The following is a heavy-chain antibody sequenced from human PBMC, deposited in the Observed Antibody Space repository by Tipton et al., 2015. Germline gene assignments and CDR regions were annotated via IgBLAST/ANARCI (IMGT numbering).Heavy chain of an antibody. CDR3: ATSYAANPSGFWF. V-gene: IGHV4-34*01. Sequence: TLSLTCGVYGGSFSDYYWSWVCQPPGKGLEWIGEINHSGGTNYNPSLKGRVTISADTSKNQFSLKLPSVTAADTAVYSCATSYAANPSGFWFWGQGTLVTVSS. J-gene: IGHJ4*02. D-gene: IGHD2-15*01. CDR2: INHSGGT. CDR1: GGSFSDYY.